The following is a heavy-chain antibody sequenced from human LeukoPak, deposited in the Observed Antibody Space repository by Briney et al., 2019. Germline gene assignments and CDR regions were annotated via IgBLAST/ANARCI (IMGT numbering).Heavy chain of an antibody. D-gene: IGHD3-10*01. CDR2: INPSGGST. Sequence: ASVKVSCKASGYTFTSYYIHWVRQAPGQGLAWMGVINPSGGSTNSAQKFQGRVTMTRDTSTSTVYMELSSLRSEDTAVYSCSRSKRLSGSYDYWGQGTLVTVSS. CDR3: SRSKRLSGSYDY. V-gene: IGHV1-46*01. J-gene: IGHJ4*02. CDR1: GYTFTSYY.